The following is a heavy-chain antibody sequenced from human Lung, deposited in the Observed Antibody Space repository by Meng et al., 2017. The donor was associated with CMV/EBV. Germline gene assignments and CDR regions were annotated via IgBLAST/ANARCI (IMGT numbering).Heavy chain of an antibody. CDR1: GFTSKNNY. CDR2: ISSGVST. Sequence: GGSLRLXCAGSGFTSKNNYMTWVRQFPGKGLEWVSVISSGVSTYYADSVKGRFTISRDNSKNTLYLQMNSQRAEDTAVYYCASSLFGESSLDYWGQGALVTVSS. D-gene: IGHD3-10*01. CDR3: ASSLFGESSLDY. V-gene: IGHV3-66*02. J-gene: IGHJ4*02.